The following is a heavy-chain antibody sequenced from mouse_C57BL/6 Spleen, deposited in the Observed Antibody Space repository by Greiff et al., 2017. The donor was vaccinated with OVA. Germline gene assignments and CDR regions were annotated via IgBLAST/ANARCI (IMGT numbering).Heavy chain of an antibody. CDR1: GFTFSDYG. CDR2: ISNLAYSI. Sequence: EVKLMESGGGLVQPGGSLKLSCAASGFTFSDYGMAWVRQAPRKGPEWVAFISNLAYSIYYADTVTGRFTISRENAKNTLYLEMSSLRSEDTAMYYCARVGNYYGSSYDAMDYWGQGTSVTVSS. J-gene: IGHJ4*01. CDR3: ARVGNYYGSSYDAMDY. D-gene: IGHD1-1*01. V-gene: IGHV5-15*01.